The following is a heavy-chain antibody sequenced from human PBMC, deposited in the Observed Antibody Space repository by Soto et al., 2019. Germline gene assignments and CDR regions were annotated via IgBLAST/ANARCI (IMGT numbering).Heavy chain of an antibody. CDR3: ASLYYYDSSGYFGGHYYYGMDV. V-gene: IGHV3-21*01. D-gene: IGHD3-22*01. CDR1: GFTFSSYS. CDR2: ISSSSGYI. Sequence: EVQLVESGGGLVKPGGSLRLSCAASGFTFSSYSMNWVRQAPGKGLEWVSSISSSSGYIYYADSVRGRFTISRDNAQNSLFLHMNSLRAEGTAVYYCASLYYYDSSGYFGGHYYYGMDVWGQGTTVTVSS. J-gene: IGHJ6*02.